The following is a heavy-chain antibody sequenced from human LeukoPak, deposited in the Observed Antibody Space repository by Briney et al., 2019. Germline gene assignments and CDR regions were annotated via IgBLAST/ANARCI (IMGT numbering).Heavy chain of an antibody. Sequence: QAGGSLRPSCAASGFTFDDYGMNWVRQAPGKGLEWVSGINWNGGSTGYANSVKGRFTISRDNVKNTLYLQMNSLRAEDTAVYYCAREWAIADWGQGTLVTVSS. J-gene: IGHJ4*02. CDR1: GFTFDDYG. CDR3: AREWAIAD. D-gene: IGHD6-13*01. V-gene: IGHV3-20*04. CDR2: INWNGGST.